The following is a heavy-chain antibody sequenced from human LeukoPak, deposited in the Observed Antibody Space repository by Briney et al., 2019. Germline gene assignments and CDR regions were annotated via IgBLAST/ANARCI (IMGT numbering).Heavy chain of an antibody. CDR1: GFTFSNYG. J-gene: IGHJ5*02. D-gene: IGHD3-3*01. CDR3: AKSQHGVAPNWFDP. Sequence: PGGSLRLSCAASGFTFSNYGMHWVRQAPGKGLEWVSAISGSGGSTYYADSVKGRFTISRDNSKNTLYLQMNSLRAEDTAVYYCAKSQHGVAPNWFDPWGQGTLVTVSS. V-gene: IGHV3-23*01. CDR2: ISGSGGST.